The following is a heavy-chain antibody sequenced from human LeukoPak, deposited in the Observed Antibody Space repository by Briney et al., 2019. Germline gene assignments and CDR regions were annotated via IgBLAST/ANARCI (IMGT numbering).Heavy chain of an antibody. Sequence: PGGSLRLSCAASGFTFDDYGMNWVRQAPGKGLEWVSAISGSGGSTYYADSVKGRFTISRDNSKNTLYLQMNSLRAEDTAVYYCARGKGHDTSSTDYWGQGTLVTVSS. CDR2: ISGSGGST. CDR3: ARGKGHDTSSTDY. CDR1: GFTFDDYG. J-gene: IGHJ4*02. D-gene: IGHD3-10*01. V-gene: IGHV3-23*01.